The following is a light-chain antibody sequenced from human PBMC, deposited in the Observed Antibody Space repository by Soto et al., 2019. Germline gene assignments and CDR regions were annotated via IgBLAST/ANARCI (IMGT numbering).Light chain of an antibody. Sequence: QSALTQPASVSGSPGQSITISWTGTSGDVGGYNYVSWYQQHPGKAPKLMIYEVSNRPSGVSNRFSGSKSGNTASLTISGLQAEDEADYYCSSYTSSSTLVFGTGTQLTVL. V-gene: IGLV2-14*01. J-gene: IGLJ1*01. CDR2: EVS. CDR3: SSYTSSSTLV. CDR1: SGDVGGYNY.